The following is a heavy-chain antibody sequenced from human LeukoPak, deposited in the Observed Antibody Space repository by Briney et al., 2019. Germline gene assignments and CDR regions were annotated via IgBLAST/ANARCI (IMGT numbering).Heavy chain of an antibody. J-gene: IGHJ4*02. CDR1: GFTFSSYA. CDR3: AKEVNYDFWSGYVDY. V-gene: IGHV3-23*01. CDR2: ISGSGGST. D-gene: IGHD3-3*01. Sequence: GGSLRLSCAASGFTFSSYAMSWVRQAPGKGPEWVSAISGSGGSTYYADSVKGRFTISRDNSKNTLYLQMNSLRAEDTAVYYCAKEVNYDFWSGYVDYWGQGTLVTVSS.